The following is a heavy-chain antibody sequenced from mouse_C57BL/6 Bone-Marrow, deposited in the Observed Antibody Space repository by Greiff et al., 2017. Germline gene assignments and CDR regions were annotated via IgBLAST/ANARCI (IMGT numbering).Heavy chain of an antibody. CDR1: GYSFTGYY. J-gene: IGHJ4*01. Sequence: VQLQQSGPELVKPGASVKLSCTASGYSFTGYYMNWVKQSPEKSLEWIGEIHPRTGGQTYNQKFKAKAPLTVDKSSSTADMQLKSLTSEDSAVYYCARGGSIAYARYYWGQGTSVTVSS. CDR2: IHPRTGGQ. D-gene: IGHD1-1*01. V-gene: IGHV1-42*01. CDR3: ARGGSIAYARYY.